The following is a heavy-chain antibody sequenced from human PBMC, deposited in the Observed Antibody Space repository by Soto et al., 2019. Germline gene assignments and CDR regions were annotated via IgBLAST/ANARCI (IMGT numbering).Heavy chain of an antibody. CDR3: ARGRRCSSTSCYTTDYYYYGMDV. J-gene: IGHJ6*02. Sequence: SETLSLTCAVYGGSFIGYYWIFIRHPPFKWLEWIVEINHSGSTNYNPSLKSRVTISVDTSKNQFSLKLSSVTAADTAVYYCARGRRCSSTSCYTTDYYYYGMDVWGQGTTVTVSS. V-gene: IGHV4-34*01. CDR1: GGSFIGYY. D-gene: IGHD2-2*02. CDR2: INHSGST.